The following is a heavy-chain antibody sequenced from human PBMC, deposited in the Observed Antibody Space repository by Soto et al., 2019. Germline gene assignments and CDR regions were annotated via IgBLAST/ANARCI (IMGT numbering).Heavy chain of an antibody. J-gene: IGHJ6*02. D-gene: IGHD6-13*01. Sequence: QVQLVQSVAEVKKPGSSVKVSCKASGGTFSSYAISWVRQAPGQGLERMGGVIPILGTTNYPQKFQGRVPISADKSKSRAYLELSSLRSEDTAVYYCAREIGYSSSWPSSGYYCYCMDVWGQGTTVTVSS. CDR2: VIPILGTT. CDR1: GGTFSSYA. V-gene: IGHV1-69*06. CDR3: AREIGYSSSWPSSGYYCYCMDV.